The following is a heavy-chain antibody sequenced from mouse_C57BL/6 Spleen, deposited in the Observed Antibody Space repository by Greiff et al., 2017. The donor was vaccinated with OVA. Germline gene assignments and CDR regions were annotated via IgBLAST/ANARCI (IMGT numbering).Heavy chain of an antibody. CDR1: GFTFSSYA. CDR2: ISSGGDYI. J-gene: IGHJ3*01. V-gene: IGHV5-9-1*02. CDR3: TRGVTGTEGTWFAY. D-gene: IGHD4-1*01. Sequence: EVQGVESGEGLVKPGGSLKLSCAASGFTFSSYAMSWVRQTPEKRLEWVAYISSGGDYIYYADTVKGRFTISRDNARNTLYLQMSSLKSEDTAMYYCTRGVTGTEGTWFAYWGQGTLVTVSA.